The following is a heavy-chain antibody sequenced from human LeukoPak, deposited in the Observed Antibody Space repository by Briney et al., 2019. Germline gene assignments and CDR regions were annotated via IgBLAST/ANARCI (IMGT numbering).Heavy chain of an antibody. V-gene: IGHV3-21*01. Sequence: SGGSLRLSCAASGFSFSNCSMNWVRQAPGKGLEWVSSISSSSTYIYYADSLEGRFTISRDNVRNSLYLQMNSLRAEVTAVYYCAGDYEGNLAFDIWGQGTMVTVSS. CDR2: ISSSSTYI. D-gene: IGHD4-23*01. J-gene: IGHJ3*02. CDR3: AGDYEGNLAFDI. CDR1: GFSFSNCS.